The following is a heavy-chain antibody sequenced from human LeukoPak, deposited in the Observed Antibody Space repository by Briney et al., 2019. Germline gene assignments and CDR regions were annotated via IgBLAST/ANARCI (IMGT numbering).Heavy chain of an antibody. CDR3: ARVTVGVRGLHFDN. CDR2: VYHSGST. CDR1: GGSISSSNW. D-gene: IGHD3-10*01. V-gene: IGHV4-4*02. Sequence: SETLSLTCAVSGGSISSSNWWSWVRQPPGKGLEWIGEVYHSGSTNYNPSLKSRVTISVDKSKNQFSLKLSSVTAADTAVYYCARVTVGVRGLHFDNWGQGTLVTVSS. J-gene: IGHJ4*02.